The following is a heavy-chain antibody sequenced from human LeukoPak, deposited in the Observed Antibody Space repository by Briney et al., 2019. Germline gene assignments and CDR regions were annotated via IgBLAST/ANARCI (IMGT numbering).Heavy chain of an antibody. V-gene: IGHV3-66*01. CDR2: IYSGGGT. Sequence: PGGSLRLSCAASGFTVSDNYMSWVRQAPGKGLEWVSVIYSGGGTYYSHSVKGRFTISRDNSKNTLYLQMNTLRVEGTAVYYCVRDEGFHGSGSNWGPGTLVTVSS. J-gene: IGHJ4*02. D-gene: IGHD3-10*01. CDR1: GFTVSDNY. CDR3: VRDEGFHGSGSN.